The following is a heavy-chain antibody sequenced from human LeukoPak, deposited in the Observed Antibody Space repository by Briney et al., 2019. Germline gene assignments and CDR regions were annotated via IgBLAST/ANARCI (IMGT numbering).Heavy chain of an antibody. CDR1: GGSISSYY. CDR2: IYYSGST. CDR3: ARGYGFDP. D-gene: IGHD5-12*01. V-gene: IGHV4-59*01. Sequence: PSETLSLTCTVSGGSISSYYWSWIRQPPGKGLEWIGYIYYSGSTNYSPSLKSRVTISVDTSKNQFSLKLSSVTAADTAVYYCARGYGFDPWGQGTLVTVSS. J-gene: IGHJ5*02.